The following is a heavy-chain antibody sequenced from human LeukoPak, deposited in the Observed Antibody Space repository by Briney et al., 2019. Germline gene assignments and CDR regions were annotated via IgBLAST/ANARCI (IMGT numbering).Heavy chain of an antibody. J-gene: IGHJ4*02. CDR3: AKVNINNWHSCDY. CDR2: IYHSGSP. D-gene: IGHD1-1*01. V-gene: IGHV4-4*02. Sequence: PSGTLSLTCAVSGGSISSNNWWGWVRQPPGKGLEWIGEIYHSGSPNYNPSLKSRVTISVDKSRNHFSLNLSSVTAADTAVYYCAKVNINNWHSCDYWGQGTLVTVSS. CDR1: GGSISSNNW.